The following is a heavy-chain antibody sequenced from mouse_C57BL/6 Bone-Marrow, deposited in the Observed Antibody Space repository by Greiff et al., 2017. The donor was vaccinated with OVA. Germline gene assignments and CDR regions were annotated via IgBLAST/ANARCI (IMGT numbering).Heavy chain of an antibody. CDR3: ARGYGSTYWYFDV. V-gene: IGHV1-80*01. Sequence: QVQLKESGAELVKPGASVKISCKASGYAFSSYWMNWVKQRPGKGLEWIGQIYPGDGDTNYNGKFKGKATLTADKSSSTAYMQLSSLTSEDSAVYFCARGYGSTYWYFDVWGTGTTVTVSS. CDR1: GYAFSSYW. J-gene: IGHJ1*03. CDR2: IYPGDGDT. D-gene: IGHD1-1*01.